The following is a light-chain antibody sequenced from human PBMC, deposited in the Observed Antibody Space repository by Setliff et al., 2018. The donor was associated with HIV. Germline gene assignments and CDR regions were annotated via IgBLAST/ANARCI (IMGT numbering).Light chain of an antibody. V-gene: IGLV2-23*02. CDR1: SSDVGGYNY. Sequence: QSALTQPASVSGSPGQSITLSCTGTSSDVGGYNYVSWYQQHPDKAPKLMIYDVKNRRSGVSDRFSGSKSGNTASLTISGLQAEDEADYYCCSYAGSGPVFGAGTKVTVL. J-gene: IGLJ1*01. CDR3: CSYAGSGPV. CDR2: DVK.